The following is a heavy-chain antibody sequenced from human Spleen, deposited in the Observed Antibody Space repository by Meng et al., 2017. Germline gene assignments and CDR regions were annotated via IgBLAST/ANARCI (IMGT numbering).Heavy chain of an antibody. CDR2: INPNSGGT. CDR1: GYTFTGYY. Sequence: ASVKVSCKASGYTFTGYYMHWVRQAPGQGLEWMGRINPNSGGTNYAQKFQGKVTMTRDTSISTAYMELSRLKSDDTAVYYCARGDILLMVYAQNDRNDDFDIWGQGTMVTVSS. D-gene: IGHD2-8*01. J-gene: IGHJ3*02. V-gene: IGHV1-2*06. CDR3: ARGDILLMVYAQNDRNDDFDI.